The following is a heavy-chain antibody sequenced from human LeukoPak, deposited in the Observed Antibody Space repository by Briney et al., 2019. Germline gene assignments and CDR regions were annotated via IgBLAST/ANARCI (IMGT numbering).Heavy chain of an antibody. CDR3: ARSIAAAYNWFDP. CDR2: IYYSGST. J-gene: IGHJ5*02. D-gene: IGHD6-13*01. Sequence: SETLSLTCTVSGGSISSGGYYWSWIRQHPGKGLEWIGYIYYSGSTYYNPSLKSRVTISVDTSKNQFSLKLSSVTAADTAVYYCARSIAAAYNWFDPWGQGTPVTVSS. V-gene: IGHV4-31*03. CDR1: GGSISSGGYY.